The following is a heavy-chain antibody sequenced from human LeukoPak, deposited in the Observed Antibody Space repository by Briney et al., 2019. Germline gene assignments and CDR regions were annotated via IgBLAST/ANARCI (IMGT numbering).Heavy chain of an antibody. V-gene: IGHV4-59*08. CDR2: IYNSGST. J-gene: IGHJ3*01. CDR3: ARQGSGGRSFDV. Sequence: SETLSLTCTVSGGSISSYYWSWIRQPPGKGREWIAYIYNSGSTNYNSSLKSRVTISIDTSKNQVSLRLSSVTAADTAVYYRARQGSGGRSFDVWGQGTMVTVSS. D-gene: IGHD1-26*01. CDR1: GGSISSYY.